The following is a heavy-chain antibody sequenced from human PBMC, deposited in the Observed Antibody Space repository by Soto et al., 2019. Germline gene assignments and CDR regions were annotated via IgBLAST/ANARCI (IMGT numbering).Heavy chain of an antibody. CDR2: ISSSSSTI. V-gene: IGHV3-48*01. D-gene: IGHD3-9*01. CDR1: GFTFRTYS. J-gene: IGHJ4*02. Sequence: PGGSLRLSCAASGFTFRTYSMNWVRQAPGKGLEWVSYISSSSSTIHYADSVKGRFTISRDNAKNSLYLQMNSLRAEDTAVYYCAKWPYYDILTGYSYFDYWSQGTLVTVSS. CDR3: AKWPYYDILTGYSYFDY.